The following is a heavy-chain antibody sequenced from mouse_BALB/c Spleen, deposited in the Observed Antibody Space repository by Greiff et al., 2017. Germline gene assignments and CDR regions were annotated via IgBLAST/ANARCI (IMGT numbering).Heavy chain of an antibody. CDR2: ISSGGSYT. CDR3: ARHKATYEGDY. CDR1: GFTFSSYG. Sequence: EVKLVESGGGLVKPGGSLKLSCAASGFTFSSYGMSWVRQTPDKRLEWVATISSGGSYTYYPDSVKGRFTISRDNAKNTLYLQMSSLKSEDTAMYYCARHKATYEGDYWGQGTTLTVSS. J-gene: IGHJ2*01. D-gene: IGHD3-2*02. V-gene: IGHV5-6*03.